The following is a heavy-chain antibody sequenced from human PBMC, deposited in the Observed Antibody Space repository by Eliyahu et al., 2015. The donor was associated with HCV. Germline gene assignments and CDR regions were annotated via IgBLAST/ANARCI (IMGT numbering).Heavy chain of an antibody. CDR2: IYWDDDK. J-gene: IGHJ5*02. V-gene: IGHV2-5*02. D-gene: IGHD5-24*01. Sequence: QITLKESGPTLVKPTQTLTLTCTFSGFSLSTRGVGVHWIRQPPGKALEWLALIYWDDDKRYSPSLKSRLTITKDTSKNQVVLTMTNMDPVDTATYYCAHTSLFREGLRIYNWFDPWGQGTLVTVSS. CDR1: GFSLSTRGVG. CDR3: AHTSLFREGLRIYNWFDP.